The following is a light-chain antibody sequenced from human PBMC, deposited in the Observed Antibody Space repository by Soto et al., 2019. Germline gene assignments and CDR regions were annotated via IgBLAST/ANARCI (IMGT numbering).Light chain of an antibody. Sequence: DIQMTQSPSSLSASVGDRVTITCRASQSISSGLNWYQQKPGKPPKLLIYTASTLQSGVPSRFSGSGSGTDFTLTISSLQPEDFATYYCQQSYNTPLTFGGGTKVEIQ. CDR1: QSISSG. CDR2: TAS. J-gene: IGKJ4*01. CDR3: QQSYNTPLT. V-gene: IGKV1-39*01.